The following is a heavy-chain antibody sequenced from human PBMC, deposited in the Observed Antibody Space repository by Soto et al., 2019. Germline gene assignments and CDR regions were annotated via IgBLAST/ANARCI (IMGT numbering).Heavy chain of an antibody. CDR3: ARAPKVSGSSQTRPDF. D-gene: IGHD6-6*01. CDR2: IYYSGST. J-gene: IGHJ4*02. Sequence: SETLSLTCTVSGGSVSSGSYYWSWIRQPPGKGLEWIGYIYYSGSTNYSPSLKSRVSISIDTSKKQFSLNLASVSAADTAVYYCARAPKVSGSSQTRPDFWGQGTLVTVSS. CDR1: GGSVSSGSYY. V-gene: IGHV4-61*01.